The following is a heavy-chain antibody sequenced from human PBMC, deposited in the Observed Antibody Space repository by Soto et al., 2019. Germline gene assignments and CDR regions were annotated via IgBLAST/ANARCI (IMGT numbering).Heavy chain of an antibody. D-gene: IGHD2-15*01. CDR3: TRRSKGYCSGGSCYSDGLGV. J-gene: IGHJ6*02. Sequence: PGGSLRLSCAASGFTFSNAWMNWVRQAPGKGLEWVGRIKGKTDGGTTAYAASVKGRFTISRDDSKNTAYLQMNSLKTEDTAMYYCTRRSKGYCSGGSCYSDGLGVWGPGTTVTVSS. CDR1: GFTFSNAW. V-gene: IGHV3-15*07. CDR2: IKGKTDGGTT.